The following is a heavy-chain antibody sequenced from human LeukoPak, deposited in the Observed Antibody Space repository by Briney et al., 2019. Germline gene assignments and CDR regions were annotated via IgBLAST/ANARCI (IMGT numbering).Heavy chain of an antibody. V-gene: IGHV3-23*01. J-gene: IGHJ4*02. Sequence: GGSLRLSCAASGFTFSSYALSWVRQAPGKGLEWVSSVSGSGGDTYYVDSVKGRFTISRDNSKNTLYLQMNSLRAEDTAVYYCAKGFITMIVVGNRAFDYWGQGTLVTVSS. CDR1: GFTFSSYA. CDR2: VSGSGGDT. D-gene: IGHD3-22*01. CDR3: AKGFITMIVVGNRAFDY.